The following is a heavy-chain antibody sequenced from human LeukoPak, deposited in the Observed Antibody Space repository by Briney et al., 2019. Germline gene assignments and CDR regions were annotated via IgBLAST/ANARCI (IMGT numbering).Heavy chain of an antibody. CDR1: TFTFKRYA. CDR3: AKGGNGDYIDY. J-gene: IGHJ4*02. V-gene: IGHV3-23*01. CDR2: ITGSGGTT. D-gene: IGHD4-17*01. Sequence: GGSLGLSCAASTFTFKRYAMSWVRQAPGEGLEWVSAITGSGGTTYYADSVKGRFTIYRDNSKNTLYLQMNSLRAEDTAVYFCAKGGNGDYIDYWGQGTLVTVSS.